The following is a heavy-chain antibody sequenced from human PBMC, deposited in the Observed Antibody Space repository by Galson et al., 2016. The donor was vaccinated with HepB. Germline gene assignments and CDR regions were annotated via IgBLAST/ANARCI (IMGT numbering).Heavy chain of an antibody. CDR1: GYSFFRHT. Sequence: SVKVSCKASGYSFFRHTINWVRQAPGQGLEWMGWVSAYTGNTDYAQNVRDRVALTTDTSTTTAYMELSDLRSDDTAIYYCARGGDKASLHLDLWGQGTLVTVSS. J-gene: IGHJ5*02. V-gene: IGHV1-18*04. CDR2: VSAYTGNT. D-gene: IGHD2-15*01. CDR3: ARGGDKASLHLDL.